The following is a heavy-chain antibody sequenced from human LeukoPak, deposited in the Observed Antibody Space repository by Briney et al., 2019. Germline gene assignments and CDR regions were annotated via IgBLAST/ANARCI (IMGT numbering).Heavy chain of an antibody. V-gene: IGHV1-2*02. CDR2: INPNSGGT. D-gene: IGHD4-23*01. CDR3: ARDNFSTVVTVGNWFDP. CDR1: GYTFTGYY. Sequence: ASVKVSCKASGYTFTGYYMHWVRQAPGQGLEWMGWINPNSGGTNYAQTFQGRVTMTRDTSISTAYMELSRLRSDDTAVYYCARDNFSTVVTVGNWFDPWGQGTLVTVSS. J-gene: IGHJ5*02.